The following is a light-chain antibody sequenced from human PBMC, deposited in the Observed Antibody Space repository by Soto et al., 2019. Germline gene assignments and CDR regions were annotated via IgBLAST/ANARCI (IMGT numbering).Light chain of an antibody. V-gene: IGKV3-15*01. J-gene: IGKJ1*01. CDR2: GAS. Sequence: EIVMTQSPATLSVSPGERATLSCRATQSVSNYLAWYQQKPGQAHSLLIYGASTRATGIAARFSGSGSGTEFTLTISGLQSEDFAVYYCQQYNSWPRTFGQGTKVEI. CDR3: QQYNSWPRT. CDR1: QSVSNY.